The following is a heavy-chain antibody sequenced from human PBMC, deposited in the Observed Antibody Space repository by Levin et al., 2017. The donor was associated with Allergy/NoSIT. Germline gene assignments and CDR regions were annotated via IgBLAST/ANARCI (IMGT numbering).Heavy chain of an antibody. D-gene: IGHD2-8*02. V-gene: IGHV3-30-3*01. Sequence: GGSLRLSCAASGFTFSSYTVHWVRQAPGKGLEWVAVISYDGSIKYYADSVKGRFTISRDNTKNTLYLQMNSLGAEETAVYYCARKGTTGGYSDYFDYWGQGTLVTVSS. CDR3: ARKGTTGGYSDYFDY. CDR2: ISYDGSIK. CDR1: GFTFSSYT. J-gene: IGHJ4*02.